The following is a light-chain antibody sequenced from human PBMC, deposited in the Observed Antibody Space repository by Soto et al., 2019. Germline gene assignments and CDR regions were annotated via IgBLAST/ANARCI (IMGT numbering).Light chain of an antibody. CDR2: SAS. Sequence: EVVLTQSPDTLSLSVGERASLSCRASQSISSNFLAWYQQKPGQAPRLLIYSASTRATGVPDRFSGSGSGTDFTLTISRLEPEDFAVYYCQQYGSAPYTFGQETKLEIK. V-gene: IGKV3-20*01. CDR1: QSISSNF. CDR3: QQYGSAPYT. J-gene: IGKJ2*01.